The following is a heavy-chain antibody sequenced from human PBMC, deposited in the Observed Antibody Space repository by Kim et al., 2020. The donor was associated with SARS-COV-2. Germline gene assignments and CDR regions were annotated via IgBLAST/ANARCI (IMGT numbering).Heavy chain of an antibody. CDR3: ARDYYVVVIATRTGAFDI. J-gene: IGHJ3*02. Sequence: NVRVTISRDNAKNSLYLKMNSLRAEDTAVYYCARDYYVVVIATRTGAFDIWGQGTMVTVSS. D-gene: IGHD2-21*01. V-gene: IGHV3-11*06.